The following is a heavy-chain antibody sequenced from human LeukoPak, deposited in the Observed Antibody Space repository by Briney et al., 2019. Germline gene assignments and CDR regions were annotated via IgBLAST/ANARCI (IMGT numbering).Heavy chain of an antibody. V-gene: IGHV4-39*06. D-gene: IGHD6-13*01. Sequence: PSETLSLTCTVSGGSISSSSYYWGWIRQPPGKGLEWIGSIYYSGSTYYNPSLKSRVTISVDTSKNQFTLKLSSVTAADTAVYYCARASSSSWYYPSWFDPWGQGTLVTVSS. CDR2: IYYSGST. CDR1: GGSISSSSYY. J-gene: IGHJ5*02. CDR3: ARASSSSWYYPSWFDP.